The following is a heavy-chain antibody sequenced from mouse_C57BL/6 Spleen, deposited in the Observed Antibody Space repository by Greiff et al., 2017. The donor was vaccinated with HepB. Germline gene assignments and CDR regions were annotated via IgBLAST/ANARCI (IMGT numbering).Heavy chain of an antibody. CDR3: ARIYDGYYEDYYAMDY. Sequence: EVQGVESGGGLVKPGGSLKLSCAASGFTFSDYGMHWVRQAPEKGLAWVAYISSGSSTIYYADTVKGRFTISRDNAKNTLFLQMTSLRSEDTAMYYCARIYDGYYEDYYAMDYWGQGTSVTVSS. D-gene: IGHD2-3*01. CDR2: ISSGSSTI. V-gene: IGHV5-17*01. J-gene: IGHJ4*01. CDR1: GFTFSDYG.